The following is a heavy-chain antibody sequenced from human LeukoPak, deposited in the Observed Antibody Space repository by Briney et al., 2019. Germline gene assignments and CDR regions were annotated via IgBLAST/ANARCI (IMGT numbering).Heavy chain of an antibody. V-gene: IGHV3-48*01. Sequence: GGSLRLSCAASGFTFSSYAMSWVRQAPGKGLEWVSYISSSSSTIYYADSVKGRFTISRDNAKNSLYLQMNSLRAEDTAVYYCARDPGIQLWSYYFDYWGPGTLVTVSS. CDR2: ISSSSSTI. CDR3: ARDPGIQLWSYYFDY. CDR1: GFTFSSYA. J-gene: IGHJ4*02. D-gene: IGHD5-18*01.